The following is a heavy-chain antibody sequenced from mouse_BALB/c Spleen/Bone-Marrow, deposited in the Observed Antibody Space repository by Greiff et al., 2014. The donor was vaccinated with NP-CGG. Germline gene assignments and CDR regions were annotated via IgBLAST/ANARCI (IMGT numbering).Heavy chain of an antibody. Sequence: QVQLQQSGPELVKPGASVKMSCKASGYTFTDYVISWGKRRIGQGLEWIGEIYPGSGSTYYNEKFKGKATLTADKSSNTAYMQLSSLTSEDSAVYFCATGTDYWGQGTTLTVSS. V-gene: IGHV1-77*01. CDR1: GYTFTDYV. J-gene: IGHJ2*01. CDR3: ATGTDY. D-gene: IGHD4-1*01. CDR2: IYPGSGST.